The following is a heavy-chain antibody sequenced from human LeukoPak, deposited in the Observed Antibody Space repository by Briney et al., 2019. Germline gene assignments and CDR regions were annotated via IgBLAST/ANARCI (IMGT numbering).Heavy chain of an antibody. D-gene: IGHD5-18*01. V-gene: IGHV3-7*01. CDR3: ARVTISAMVIRDY. CDR2: IKQDGSEK. CDR1: GFTFSSYW. Sequence: GGSLRLSCAASGFTFSSYWMIWVRQAPGKGLEWVANIKQDGSEKYYVDSVKGRFTISRDNAKNSLYLQMNSLRAEDTAVYYCARVTISAMVIRDYWGQGTLVTVSS. J-gene: IGHJ4*02.